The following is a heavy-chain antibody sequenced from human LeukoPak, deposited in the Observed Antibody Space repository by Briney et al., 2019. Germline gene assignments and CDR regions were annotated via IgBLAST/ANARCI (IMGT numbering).Heavy chain of an antibody. CDR1: GFTFSSYS. V-gene: IGHV3-21*01. Sequence: GGSLRLSCAASGFTFSSYSMNWVRQAPGKGLEWVSSISSSSSYIYYADSVKGRFTISRDNAKNSLSLQMNSLRAEDTAVYYCARVAKIHYFDYWGQGTLVTVSS. J-gene: IGHJ4*02. CDR3: ARVAKIHYFDY. CDR2: ISSSSSYI.